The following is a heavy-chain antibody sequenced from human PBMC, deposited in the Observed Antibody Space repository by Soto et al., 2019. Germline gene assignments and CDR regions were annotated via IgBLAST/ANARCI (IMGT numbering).Heavy chain of an antibody. J-gene: IGHJ4*02. D-gene: IGHD6-19*01. Sequence: SETLSLICTVSGGSISNYHWNWIRQPPGKGLEWIAYTYHIGSTNYNPSLKSRVTMSLDTSKSQFSLKLSSVTAADTAVYYCAGSFSVAGHFDFWGQGTLVTVSS. V-gene: IGHV4-59*08. CDR3: AGSFSVAGHFDF. CDR1: GGSISNYH. CDR2: TYHIGST.